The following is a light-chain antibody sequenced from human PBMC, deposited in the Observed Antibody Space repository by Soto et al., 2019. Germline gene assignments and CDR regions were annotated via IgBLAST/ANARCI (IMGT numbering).Light chain of an antibody. CDR2: EVS. Sequence: QSVVTQPPSASGAPGQSVTISCTGTSSDFGGYNYVSWYQQHPGKAPKLMIYEVSKRPSGVPDRFSGSKSGNMASLTVSGLQAEDEADYYCSSYAGSNNFEVFGTGTRSPS. V-gene: IGLV2-8*01. CDR1: SSDFGGYNY. J-gene: IGLJ1*01. CDR3: SSYAGSNNFEV.